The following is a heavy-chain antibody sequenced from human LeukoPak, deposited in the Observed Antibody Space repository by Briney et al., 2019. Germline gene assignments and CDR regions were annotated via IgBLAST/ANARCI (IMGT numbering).Heavy chain of an antibody. D-gene: IGHD6-13*01. Sequence: GASVKVSCKASGYTFTRYAISWVRQAPGQGLEWMGWMNPVSGNAGSAQKFQGRVTLTRDTSISTAYMELSSLRSDDTAFYYCARAPMGAAALYWGQGTLVTVSS. CDR2: MNPVSGNA. CDR3: ARAPMGAAALY. J-gene: IGHJ4*02. V-gene: IGHV1-8*02. CDR1: GYTFTRYA.